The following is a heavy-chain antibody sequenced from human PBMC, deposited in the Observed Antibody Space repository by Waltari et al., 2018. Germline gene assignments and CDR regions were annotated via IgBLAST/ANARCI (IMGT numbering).Heavy chain of an antibody. Sequence: QVQLVQSGAEVKKPGASVKVSCKVSGYTLTELSMHWVRQAPGKGLEWMGGFDPEDGETIYAQKFQGRVTMTEDTSTDTAYMELSSLRSEDTAVYYCATDGYCSSTSCYISYYYGMDVWGQGTTVTGSS. CDR2: FDPEDGET. D-gene: IGHD2-2*02. CDR3: ATDGYCSSTSCYISYYYGMDV. V-gene: IGHV1-24*01. CDR1: GYTLTELS. J-gene: IGHJ6*02.